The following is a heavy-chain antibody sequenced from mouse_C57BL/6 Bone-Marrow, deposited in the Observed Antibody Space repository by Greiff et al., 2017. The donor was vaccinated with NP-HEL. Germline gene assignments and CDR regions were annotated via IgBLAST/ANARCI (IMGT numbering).Heavy chain of an antibody. J-gene: IGHJ4*01. CDR1: GFNIKDYY. CDR3: ARDYGSFYYYAMDY. D-gene: IGHD1-1*01. Sequence: VQLKQSGAELVKPGASVKLSCTASGFNIKDYYMHWVKQRTEQGLEWIGRIDPEDAETKYAPKFQGKATITADTSSNTAYLQLSSLTSEDTAVYYCARDYGSFYYYAMDYWGQGTSVTVSS. V-gene: IGHV14-2*01. CDR2: IDPEDAET.